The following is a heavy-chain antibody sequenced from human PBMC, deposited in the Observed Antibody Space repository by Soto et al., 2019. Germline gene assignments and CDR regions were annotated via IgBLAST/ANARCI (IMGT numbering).Heavy chain of an antibody. V-gene: IGHV5-51*01. CDR3: ARQYSSGWYPYRAHDAFDI. J-gene: IGHJ3*02. D-gene: IGHD6-19*01. CDR1: GYSFTSYW. Sequence: PGESLKISCKGSGYSFTSYWIGWVRQMPGKGLEWMGIIYPGDSDTRYSPSFQGQVTISADKSISTAYLQWSSLKASDTAMYYCARQYSSGWYPYRAHDAFDIWGQGTMITVSS. CDR2: IYPGDSDT.